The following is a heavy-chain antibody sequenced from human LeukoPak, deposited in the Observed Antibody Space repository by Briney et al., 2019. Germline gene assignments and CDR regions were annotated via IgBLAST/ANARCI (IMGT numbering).Heavy chain of an antibody. CDR1: GGSISSHY. J-gene: IGHJ4*02. Sequence: PWETLSLTCTVSGGSISSHYWSWFRQTPGERPEWIAFIYYSGTTNYNPSLTGRVTISIDSSKNQFSLKLSSVTAADTAIYYCARGTGFYDSSGHYYWGYFDSWGQGTLVPVSS. CDR3: ARGTGFYDSSGHYYWGYFDS. V-gene: IGHV4-59*11. D-gene: IGHD3-22*01. CDR2: IYYSGTT.